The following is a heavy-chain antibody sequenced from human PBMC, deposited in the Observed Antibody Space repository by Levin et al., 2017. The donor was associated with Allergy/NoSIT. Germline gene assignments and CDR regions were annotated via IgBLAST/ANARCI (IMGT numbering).Heavy chain of an antibody. D-gene: IGHD6-13*01. J-gene: IGHJ6*02. CDR3: ARDPLGVAAAGTGYYYGMDV. CDR2: ISSSSSYI. Sequence: GGSMRLSCVASGFTFSIYSMNWVRQAPGKGLEWVSSISSSSSYIYYADSVKGRFTISRDNAKNSLYLQMNSLRAEDTAVYYWARDPLGVAAAGTGYYYGMDVWGQGTTVTVS. CDR1: GFTFSIYS. V-gene: IGHV3-21*01.